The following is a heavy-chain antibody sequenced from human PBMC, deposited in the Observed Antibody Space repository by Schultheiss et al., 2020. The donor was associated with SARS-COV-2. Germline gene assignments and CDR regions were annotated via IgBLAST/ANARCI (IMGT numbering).Heavy chain of an antibody. V-gene: IGHV4-39*07. CDR3: ARYNLVITGPDAFDI. CDR2: INHSGST. CDR1: GGSISSGSYY. D-gene: IGHD3-22*01. J-gene: IGHJ3*02. Sequence: SETLSLTCTVSGGSISSGSYYWSWIRQPPGKGLEWIGEINHSGSTNYNPSLKSRVTISVDTSKNQFSLKLSSVTAADTAVYYCARYNLVITGPDAFDIWGQGTMVTVSS.